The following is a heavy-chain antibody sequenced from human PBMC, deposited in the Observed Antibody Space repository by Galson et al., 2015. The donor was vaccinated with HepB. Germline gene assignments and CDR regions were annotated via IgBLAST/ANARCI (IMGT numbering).Heavy chain of an antibody. J-gene: IGHJ4*02. V-gene: IGHV5-51*01. CDR3: ARRGDGYSLEFDY. D-gene: IGHD5-24*01. CDR2: IYPGDSDT. Sequence: QSGAEVKKPGESLKISCKGSGYSFTNYWIGWVRQMPGKGLEWMGIIYPGDSDTRYRPSFLGQVTISADRSISTAYLQWSSLKASDTAMYYCARRGDGYSLEFDYWGQGTLVTVSS. CDR1: GYSFTNYW.